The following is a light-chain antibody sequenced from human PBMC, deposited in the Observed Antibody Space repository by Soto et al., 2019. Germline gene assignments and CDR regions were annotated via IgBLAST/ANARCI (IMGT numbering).Light chain of an antibody. Sequence: QAVLTQPASVSGSPGQSITISCTGTSSDIGAYNYVSWYQQHPGEAPKLIIYEVSDRPSGVSNRFSGSKSGNTASLTISGLQAEDEADYYCSSFASTSTLLFGGGTQLTVL. CDR1: SSDIGAYNY. J-gene: IGLJ2*01. CDR3: SSFASTSTLL. CDR2: EVS. V-gene: IGLV2-14*01.